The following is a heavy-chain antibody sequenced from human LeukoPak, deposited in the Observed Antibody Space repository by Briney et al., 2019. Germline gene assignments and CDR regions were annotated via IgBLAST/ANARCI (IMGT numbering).Heavy chain of an antibody. D-gene: IGHD3-3*01. Sequence: GGSLRLSCTASGFNFGDNTMHGVRQAPGKGLDGVSSISSRSTYINYGDSLKGRCTISRDNAGNSLHLQIDSLRDEDTAVYYCATTIFGVVTQSYWGQGTLLSVSS. CDR1: GFNFGDNT. V-gene: IGHV3-21*01. CDR2: ISSRSTYI. J-gene: IGHJ4*02. CDR3: ATTIFGVVTQSY.